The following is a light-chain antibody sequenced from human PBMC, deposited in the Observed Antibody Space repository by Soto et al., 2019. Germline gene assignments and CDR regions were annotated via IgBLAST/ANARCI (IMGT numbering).Light chain of an antibody. CDR3: QQYNNWHPMA. CDR1: QSVSSN. V-gene: IGKV3-15*01. J-gene: IGKJ1*01. Sequence: EIVMTQSPATLSVSPGERATLSCRASQSVSSNLAWYQQKPGQAPRLLIYGASTRATGIPARFSGSGSGTEFTLTISSLQSVDFAVYYCQQYNNWHPMAFGQRTKV. CDR2: GAS.